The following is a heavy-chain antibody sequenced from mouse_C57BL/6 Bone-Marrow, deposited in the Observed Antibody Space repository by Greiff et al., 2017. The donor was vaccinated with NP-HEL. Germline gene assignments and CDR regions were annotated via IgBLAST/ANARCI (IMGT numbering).Heavy chain of an antibody. CDR3: ARDSSDAMDY. J-gene: IGHJ4*01. CDR1: GYSFTSGYY. CDR2: IRYDGSN. D-gene: IGHD3-2*02. Sequence: EVQLQESGPGLVKPSQSLSLTCPVTGYSFTSGYYRNWIRQSPGNKLEWMGYIRYDGSNNYNASLKNRTSITRDTSKNQFFLKLNSVTTEDTATYYCARDSSDAMDYWGQGTSVTVSS. V-gene: IGHV3-6*01.